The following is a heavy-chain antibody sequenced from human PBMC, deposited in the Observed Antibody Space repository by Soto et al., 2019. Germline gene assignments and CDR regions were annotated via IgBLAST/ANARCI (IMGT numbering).Heavy chain of an antibody. D-gene: IGHD6-13*01. CDR3: ARGETQQQRDY. Sequence: SETLSLTCAVSGGSISSDKWWSWIRQPPGKGLQWIGEIYHSGSTKYNPSLKSRVIISVDKSKNQFSLKLSSVTDADTAVYYCARGETQQQRDYWGQGTLVTVSS. CDR2: IYHSGST. CDR1: GGSISSDKW. J-gene: IGHJ4*02. V-gene: IGHV4-4*02.